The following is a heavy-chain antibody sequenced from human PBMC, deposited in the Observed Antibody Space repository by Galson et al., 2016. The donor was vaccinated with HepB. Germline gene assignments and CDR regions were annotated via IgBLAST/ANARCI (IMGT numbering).Heavy chain of an antibody. CDR1: GGSISSGGYY. CDR3: ARGGDYDSSGRFDY. Sequence: TLSLTCTVSGGSISSGGYYWTWIRQHPGKGLEWIGYIYHTGSTFYNPSLNCRIIISVDTSKNEFSLRLSSVTAADTAVYYCARGGDYDSSGRFDYWGQGTLVTVSS. V-gene: IGHV4-31*03. D-gene: IGHD3-22*01. CDR2: IYHTGST. J-gene: IGHJ4*02.